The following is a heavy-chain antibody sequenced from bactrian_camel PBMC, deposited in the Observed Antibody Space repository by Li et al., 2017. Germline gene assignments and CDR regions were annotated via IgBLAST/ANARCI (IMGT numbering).Heavy chain of an antibody. J-gene: IGHJ4*01. D-gene: IGHD4*01. Sequence: HVQLVESGGGLVQVGGSLRLSCAASAFAFSNYAMFWVRQAPGKELEWVASIYGDETSTFYADSVKGRFTISRDNAKNTLYLEINNLKPEDTGMYYCARVAPGGGVCVATMPPWAKFQGQGTQVTVS. V-gene: IGHV3S7*01. CDR2: IYGDETST. CDR1: AFAFSNYA.